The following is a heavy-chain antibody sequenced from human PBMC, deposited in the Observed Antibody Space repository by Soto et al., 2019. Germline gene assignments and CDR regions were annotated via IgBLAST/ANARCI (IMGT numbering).Heavy chain of an antibody. V-gene: IGHV4-4*02. CDR1: GGSISSSHW. CDR3: GSSGGGEDY. Sequence: QVQLQESGPGLVKPSGTLSLSCAVSGGSISSSHWWTWVRQPPGKGLEWIGEIYHSGSTNYNPSLKSRVTRSVDTSRNQFPLNLSCGTAADTAVYYCGSSGGGEDYWGQGILVTVSS. J-gene: IGHJ4*02. CDR2: IYHSGST. D-gene: IGHD3-16*01.